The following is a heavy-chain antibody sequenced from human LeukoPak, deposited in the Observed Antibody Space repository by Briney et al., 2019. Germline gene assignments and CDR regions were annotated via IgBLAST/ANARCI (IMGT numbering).Heavy chain of an antibody. CDR3: ARRPAYCGSSTSCYRPPYYYYYMDV. V-gene: IGHV1-2*02. D-gene: IGHD2-2*01. CDR2: INPNSGGT. Sequence: ASVKVSCKASGYTFTGYYMHWVRQAPGQGLEWMGWINPNSGGTNYAQKFQGRVSMIRDTSISTAYMELSRLRSDDTAVYYCARRPAYCGSSTSCYRPPYYYYYMDVWGKGTTVTVSS. J-gene: IGHJ6*03. CDR1: GYTFTGYY.